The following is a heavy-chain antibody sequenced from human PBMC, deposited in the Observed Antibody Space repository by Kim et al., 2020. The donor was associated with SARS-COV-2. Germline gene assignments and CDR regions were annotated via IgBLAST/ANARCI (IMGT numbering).Heavy chain of an antibody. CDR2: INPNSGGT. CDR1: GYTFTGYY. D-gene: IGHD3-3*01. CDR3: AEGGSNYDFWSGYSVLDP. Sequence: ASVKVSCKASGYTFTGYYMHWVRQAPGQGLEWMGRINPNSGGTNYAQKFQGRVTMTRDTSISTAYMELSRLRSDDTAVYYCAEGGSNYDFWSGYSVLDPWGQGTLVTVSS. V-gene: IGHV1-2*06. J-gene: IGHJ5*02.